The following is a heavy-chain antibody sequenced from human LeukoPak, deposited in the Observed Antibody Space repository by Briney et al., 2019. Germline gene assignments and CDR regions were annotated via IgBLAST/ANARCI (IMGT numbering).Heavy chain of an antibody. CDR1: GGTFSSYA. Sequence: SVKVSCKASGGTFSSYAISWVRQAPGQGLEWMGGIIPIFGTANYAQKFQGRVTITADKSTSTAYMELSSLRSEDTAVYYCARDRSAVAGKGYFDYWGQGTLVTVSS. D-gene: IGHD6-19*01. V-gene: IGHV1-69*06. CDR3: ARDRSAVAGKGYFDY. CDR2: IIPIFGTA. J-gene: IGHJ4*02.